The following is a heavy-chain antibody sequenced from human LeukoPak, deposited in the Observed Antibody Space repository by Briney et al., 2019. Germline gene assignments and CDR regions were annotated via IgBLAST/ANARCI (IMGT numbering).Heavy chain of an antibody. CDR1: GYTFTSYD. CDR2: MNPNSGNT. V-gene: IGHV1-8*03. CDR3: ARVVAVAGEYYFDY. D-gene: IGHD6-19*01. J-gene: IGHJ4*02. Sequence: GASVKVSCKASGYTFTSYDINWVRQATGQGLEWMGWMNPNSGNTGYAQKFQGRVTITRNTSISTAYMELSSLRSEDTAVYYCARVVAVAGEYYFDYWGQGTLVTVSS.